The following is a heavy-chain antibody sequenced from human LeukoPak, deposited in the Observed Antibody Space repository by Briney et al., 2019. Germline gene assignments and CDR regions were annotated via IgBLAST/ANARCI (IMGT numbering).Heavy chain of an antibody. CDR2: ISYDGSNK. CDR3: LRCYYDSNRYFDFDY. D-gene: IGHD3-22*01. Sequence: GGSLRLSCAASGFTFSSYGMHCVRQAPGKGLVWVADISYDGSNKYYADSVKGRFTISRDTSKNTLYLKMNSLRVEDTAVYYCLRCYYDSNRYFDFDYWGRGTLVTVSS. V-gene: IGHV3-30*03. CDR1: GFTFSSYG. J-gene: IGHJ4*02.